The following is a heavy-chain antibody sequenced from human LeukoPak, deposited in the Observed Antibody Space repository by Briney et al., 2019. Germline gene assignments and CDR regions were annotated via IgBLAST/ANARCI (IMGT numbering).Heavy chain of an antibody. Sequence: PSETLSLTCTVSGGSISSYYWSWIRQPPGKGLEWIGYIYYSGSTNYNPSLKSRVTMSVDTSKNQFSLKLSSVTAADTAVYYCARDPSLRARWGAPQYNWFDPWGQGTLVTVSS. J-gene: IGHJ5*02. CDR2: IYYSGST. CDR3: ARDPSLRARWGAPQYNWFDP. CDR1: GGSISSYY. V-gene: IGHV4-59*12. D-gene: IGHD1-26*01.